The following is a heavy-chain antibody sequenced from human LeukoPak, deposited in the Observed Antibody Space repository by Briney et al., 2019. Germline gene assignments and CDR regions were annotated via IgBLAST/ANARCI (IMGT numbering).Heavy chain of an antibody. CDR2: ISDDGRHN. CDR3: ARNPRSDLDY. Sequence: PGGSLRLSCAASGFTFSTYAMNWVRQAPGKGLEWVAVISDDGRHNYYADSVKGRFTISRDNSKSTLYLQMNSLRAEDTALYYCARNPRSDLDYWGQGTLVTVSS. J-gene: IGHJ4*02. CDR1: GFTFSTYA. V-gene: IGHV3-30*04.